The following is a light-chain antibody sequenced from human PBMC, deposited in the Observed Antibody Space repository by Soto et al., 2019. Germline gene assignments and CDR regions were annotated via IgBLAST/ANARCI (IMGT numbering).Light chain of an antibody. J-gene: IGLJ3*02. CDR1: SSNIGAGYD. CDR2: GNS. Sequence: QAVVTQPPSVSGAPGQRVTISCTGSSSNIGAGYDVHWYQQLPGTAPKLLIYGNSNRPSGVPDRFSGSKSGTSASLAITGLQAEDEADYYCQSYDSSLSGYGFGGGTKLTVL. CDR3: QSYDSSLSGYG. V-gene: IGLV1-40*01.